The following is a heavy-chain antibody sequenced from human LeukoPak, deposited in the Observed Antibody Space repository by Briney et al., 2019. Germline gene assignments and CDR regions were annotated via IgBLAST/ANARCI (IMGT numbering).Heavy chain of an antibody. CDR1: GYTFTSYD. CDR2: MNPNSGNT. D-gene: IGHD2-15*01. V-gene: IGHV1-8*01. Sequence: ASVKVSCKASGYTFTSYDINWVRQATGQGLEWMGWMNPNSGNTGYAQKFQGRVTMTRNTSISTAYMELSSLRSEDTAVYYCAREILRWGEWWHDAFDIWGQGTMVTVSS. J-gene: IGHJ3*02. CDR3: AREILRWGEWWHDAFDI.